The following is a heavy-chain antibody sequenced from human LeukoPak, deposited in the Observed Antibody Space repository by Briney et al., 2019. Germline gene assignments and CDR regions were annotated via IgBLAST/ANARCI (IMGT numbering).Heavy chain of an antibody. Sequence: SETLSLTCAVSGYSISSGYYWGWIRQPPGKGLEWIGSIYHSGSTYYNPSLKSRVTISVDTSKNQFSLKLSSVTAADTAVYYCARAGDQWLLQYYFDCWGQGTLVTVSS. CDR3: ARAGDQWLLQYYFDC. J-gene: IGHJ4*02. CDR1: GYSISSGYY. D-gene: IGHD6-19*01. CDR2: IYHSGST. V-gene: IGHV4-38-2*01.